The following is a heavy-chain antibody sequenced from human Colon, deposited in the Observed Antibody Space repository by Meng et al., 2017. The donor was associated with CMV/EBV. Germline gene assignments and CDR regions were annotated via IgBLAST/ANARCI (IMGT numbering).Heavy chain of an antibody. Sequence: GESLKISCAASGFTFSNYWMTWLRQAPGRGLELVAHIKEDGSEKYFVGSVKGRFAISRDNAKNSLYLQMNSLRVEDTATYYCAKEFVHDSWGQGTQVTVSS. CDR1: GFTFSNYW. J-gene: IGHJ4*02. D-gene: IGHD2-21*01. CDR3: AKEFVHDS. CDR2: IKEDGSEK. V-gene: IGHV3-7*03.